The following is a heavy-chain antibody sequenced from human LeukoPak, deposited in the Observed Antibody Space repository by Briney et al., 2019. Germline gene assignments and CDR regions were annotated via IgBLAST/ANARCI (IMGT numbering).Heavy chain of an antibody. V-gene: IGHV4-59*08. CDR1: GGSISSYY. CDR2: IYYSGNT. D-gene: IGHD1-14*01. J-gene: IGHJ4*02. Sequence: SETLSLTCNVSGGSISSYYWSWIRQPPGKGLEWIGYIYYSGNTNYNPSLKSRVTISADTSKNQFSLKLSSLTAADTAMYYCARQRDNALSYFDYWGQGTLVTVSS. CDR3: ARQRDNALSYFDY.